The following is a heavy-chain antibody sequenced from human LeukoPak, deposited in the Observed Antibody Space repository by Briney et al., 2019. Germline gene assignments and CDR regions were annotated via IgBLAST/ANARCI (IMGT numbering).Heavy chain of an antibody. CDR2: INHSGST. V-gene: IGHV4-34*01. J-gene: IGHJ5*02. CDR1: GGSISSYY. CDR3: ARGQWLVRSWFDP. Sequence: SETLSLTCTVSGGSISSYYWSWIRQPPGKGLEWIGEINHSGSTNYNPSLKSRVTISVDTSKNQFSLKLSSVTAADTAVYYCARGQWLVRSWFDPWGQGTLVTVSS. D-gene: IGHD6-19*01.